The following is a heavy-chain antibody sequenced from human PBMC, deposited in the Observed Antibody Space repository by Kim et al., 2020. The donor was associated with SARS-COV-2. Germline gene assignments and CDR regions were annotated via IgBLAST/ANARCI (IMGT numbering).Heavy chain of an antibody. V-gene: IGHV3-53*01. J-gene: IGHJ6*02. CDR3: ARDRGYTYGYAYYYFGMDV. CDR2: IYSGGNT. CDR1: GFTVSSNY. D-gene: IGHD5-18*01. Sequence: GGSLRLSCAASGFTVSSNYMNWVRQAPGKGLEWVSLIYSGGNTYYADSVKGRFTISRDNSKNTLYLQMNGLRAEDTAVYYCARDRGYTYGYAYYYFGMDVWGQGTTVTVSS.